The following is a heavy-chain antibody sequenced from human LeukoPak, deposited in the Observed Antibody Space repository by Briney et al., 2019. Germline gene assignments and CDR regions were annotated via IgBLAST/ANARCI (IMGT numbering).Heavy chain of an antibody. CDR2: IIPILGIA. Sequence: ASVKVSCKASVGTFSSYAISWVRQAPGQGLEWVGRIIPILGIANYAQKFQGRVTITADKSTSTTYMELSSLRSEDTAVYYCARARRDGYNSAIWIDYWGQGTLVTVSS. CDR1: VGTFSSYA. D-gene: IGHD5-24*01. J-gene: IGHJ4*02. V-gene: IGHV1-69*04. CDR3: ARARRDGYNSAIWIDY.